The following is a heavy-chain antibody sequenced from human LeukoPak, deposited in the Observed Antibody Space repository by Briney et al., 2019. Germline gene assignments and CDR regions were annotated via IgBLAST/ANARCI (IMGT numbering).Heavy chain of an antibody. J-gene: IGHJ2*01. Sequence: PGGSLRLSCAVSGFTFNYYDMHWVRQAPGKRLEWVPAIRTTGDTHYPDSVKGRFAMSREDAKNSVHLQMNTLRAGDTAVYYCARRVSYYYDNSGHPGWYFDLWGRGTLVTVSS. CDR3: ARRVSYYYDNSGHPGWYFDL. CDR2: IRTTGDT. V-gene: IGHV3-13*01. D-gene: IGHD3-22*01. CDR1: GFTFNYYD.